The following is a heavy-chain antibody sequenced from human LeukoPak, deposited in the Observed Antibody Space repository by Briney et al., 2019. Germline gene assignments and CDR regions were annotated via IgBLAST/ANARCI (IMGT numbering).Heavy chain of an antibody. Sequence: GGSLRLSCAASGFTFNSYSMYWVRQAPGNGLEWVSYISSSSTMSYADSVKGRFTISRDNAKNSLYLQMNSLRDEDTAVYYCARILSGSGSYGAFDIWGQGTMVTVSS. J-gene: IGHJ3*02. CDR3: ARILSGSGSYGAFDI. CDR1: GFTFNSYS. V-gene: IGHV3-48*02. D-gene: IGHD1-26*01. CDR2: ISSSSTM.